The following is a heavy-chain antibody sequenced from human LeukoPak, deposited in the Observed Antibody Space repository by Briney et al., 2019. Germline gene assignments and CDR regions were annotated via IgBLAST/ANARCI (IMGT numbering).Heavy chain of an antibody. Sequence: GSSVKVSCKASGGTFSSYAISWVRQAPGQGLEWMGWINPNSGGTNYAQKFQGRVTMTRDTSISTAYMELSRLRSDDTAVYYCAREVADSSSSYYYYYMDVWGKGTTVTVSS. D-gene: IGHD6-6*01. CDR3: AREVADSSSSYYYYYMDV. V-gene: IGHV1-2*02. J-gene: IGHJ6*03. CDR1: GGTFSSYA. CDR2: INPNSGGT.